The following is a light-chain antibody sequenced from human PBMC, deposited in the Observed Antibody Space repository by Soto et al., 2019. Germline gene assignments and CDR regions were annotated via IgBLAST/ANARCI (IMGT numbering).Light chain of an antibody. CDR2: EVS. CDR3: SSYTSSSGGV. V-gene: IGLV2-14*01. J-gene: IGLJ3*02. Sequence: QSALTQPASVSGSPGQSITISCTGTRSDVGGYNYVSWYQQHPGKAPKLMIYEVSNRPSGVSNRFSGSKSGNTASLTISGLQAEDEADYYCSSYTSSSGGVFGGGTKLTVL. CDR1: RSDVGGYNY.